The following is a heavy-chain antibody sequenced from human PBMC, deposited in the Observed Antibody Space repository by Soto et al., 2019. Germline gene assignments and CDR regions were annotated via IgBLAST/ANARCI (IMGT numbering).Heavy chain of an antibody. V-gene: IGHV4-34*01. CDR1: GGSFSGYY. Sequence: QVQLQQWGAGLLKPSETLSLTSAVYGGSFSGYYWSWIRQPPGKGLERIGEINHSGSTNYNPSLKSRVTLAVDTSKNQFPLKLRSGTAADTAVYYCARGKVVRGSYVTLDYWGQGTLVTVSS. CDR2: INHSGST. J-gene: IGHJ4*02. CDR3: ARGKVVRGSYVTLDY. D-gene: IGHD3-10*01.